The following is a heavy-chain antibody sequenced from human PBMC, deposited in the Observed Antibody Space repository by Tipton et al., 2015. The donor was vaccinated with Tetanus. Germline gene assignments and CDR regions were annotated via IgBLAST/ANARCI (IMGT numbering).Heavy chain of an antibody. CDR1: GGPFSEYG. V-gene: IGHV1-69*01. CDR3: ARQSASWNFYFDY. J-gene: IGHJ4*02. CDR2: IIPGFGTA. Sequence: QLVQSGAEVKKPGSSVKVSCKASGGPFSEYGFAWVRQAPGQGLEYMGGIIPGFGTASYAQNFQGRVTITADESTNAVRLEFFSLRSGDTAVYFCARQSASWNFYFDYWGQGTLVIVSS. D-gene: IGHD1-7*01.